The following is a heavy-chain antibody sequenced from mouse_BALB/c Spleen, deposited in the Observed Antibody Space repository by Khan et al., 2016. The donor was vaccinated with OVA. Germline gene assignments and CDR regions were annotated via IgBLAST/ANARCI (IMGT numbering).Heavy chain of an antibody. CDR1: GFSFTSYT. D-gene: IGHD2-1*01. CDR2: ISSGSTYT. V-gene: IGHV5-6-4*01. CDR3: ARDGNYAHWYFDV. J-gene: IGHJ1*01. Sequence: EVELVESGGGLVRPGGSLKLSCAASGFSFTSYTMSWVRQTPEKRLEWVATISSGSTYTYYPDSVKGRFTIYRDNDKHTLYLQMRSLKYEDTAMYYCARDGNYAHWYFDVWGAGTTVTVSS.